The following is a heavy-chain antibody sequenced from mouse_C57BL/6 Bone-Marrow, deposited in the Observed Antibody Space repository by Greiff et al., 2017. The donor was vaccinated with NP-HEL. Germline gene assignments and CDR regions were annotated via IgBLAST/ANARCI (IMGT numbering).Heavy chain of an antibody. Sequence: VQLKESGTVLARPGASVKMSCKTSGYTFTSYWMHWVKQRPGQGLEWIGAIYPGNSDTSYNQKSKGKAKLTAVPSASTAYMELSSLTNEDSAVYYCTGDYGSSLDYWGQGTTLTVSS. CDR2: IYPGNSDT. V-gene: IGHV1-5*01. CDR3: TGDYGSSLDY. CDR1: GYTFTSYW. D-gene: IGHD1-1*01. J-gene: IGHJ2*01.